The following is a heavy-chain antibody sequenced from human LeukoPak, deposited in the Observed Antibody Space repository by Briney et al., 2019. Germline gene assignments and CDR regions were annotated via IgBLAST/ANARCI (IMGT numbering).Heavy chain of an antibody. V-gene: IGHV4-59*11. Sequence: SETLSLTCTVSGGSISSHYWSWIRQPPGKGLEWIGYIYYSGSTNYNPSLKSRVTISVDTSKKQFSLTLSSVTAADTAVYYCARVGIAARNYYYYYMDVWGKGTTVTVSS. CDR3: ARVGIAARNYYYYYMDV. CDR2: IYYSGST. J-gene: IGHJ6*03. D-gene: IGHD6-6*01. CDR1: GGSISSHY.